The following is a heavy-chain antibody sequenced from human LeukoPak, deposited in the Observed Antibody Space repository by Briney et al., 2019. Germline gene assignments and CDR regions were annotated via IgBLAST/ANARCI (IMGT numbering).Heavy chain of an antibody. Sequence: PGGSLRLSCGVSGFTFSNYWMYWVRQAPGKGLEWVANIKQDGSEIFYLDSVKGRFTISGDNTKNSLYLQMNSLRAEDAALCYCAAGDAMDYWGQGTLVTVSS. CDR1: GFTFSNYW. V-gene: IGHV3-7*01. CDR3: AAGDAMDY. J-gene: IGHJ4*02. CDR2: IKQDGSEI.